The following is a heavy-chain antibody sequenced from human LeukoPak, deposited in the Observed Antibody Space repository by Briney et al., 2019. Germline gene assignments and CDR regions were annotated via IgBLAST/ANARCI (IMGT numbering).Heavy chain of an antibody. CDR2: ISSSSSTI. CDR1: GFTFSSYS. D-gene: IGHD6-19*01. V-gene: IGHV3-48*01. Sequence: GGSLRLSCAASGFTFSSYSMNWVRQAPGKGLEWVSYISSSSSTIYYADSVKGRFTISRDNAKNSLYLQMNSLRAEDTAVYYCARGPVAGNIHWFDPWGQGTLVTVSS. CDR3: ARGPVAGNIHWFDP. J-gene: IGHJ5*02.